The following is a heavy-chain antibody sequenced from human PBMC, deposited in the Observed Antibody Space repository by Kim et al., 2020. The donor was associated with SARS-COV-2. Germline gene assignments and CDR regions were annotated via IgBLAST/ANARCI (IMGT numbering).Heavy chain of an antibody. D-gene: IGHD3-10*01. CDR3: ASRRWFGDSCYFGY. CDR1: GGSISSGGYY. V-gene: IGHV4-31*03. Sequence: SETLSLTCTVSGGSISSGGYYWSWIRQHPGKGLEWIGYIYYSGSTYYNPSLKSRVTISVDTSKNQFSLKLSSVTAADTAVYYCASRRWFGDSCYFGYWGQGTLVTVSS. J-gene: IGHJ4*02. CDR2: IYYSGST.